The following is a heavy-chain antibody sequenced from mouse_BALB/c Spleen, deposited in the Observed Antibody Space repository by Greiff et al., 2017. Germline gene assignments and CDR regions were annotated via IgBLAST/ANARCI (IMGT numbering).Heavy chain of an antibody. CDR2: ISSGGSYT. CDR3: ARDGSSRHWYFDV. J-gene: IGHJ1*01. Sequence: EVMLVESGGDLVKPGGSLKLSCAASGFTFSSYGMSWVRQTPDKRLEWVATISSGGSYTYYPDSVKGRFTISRDNAKNTLYLQMSSLKSEDTAMYDCARDGSSRHWYFDVWGAGTTVTVSS. D-gene: IGHD1-1*01. V-gene: IGHV5-6*01. CDR1: GFTFSSYG.